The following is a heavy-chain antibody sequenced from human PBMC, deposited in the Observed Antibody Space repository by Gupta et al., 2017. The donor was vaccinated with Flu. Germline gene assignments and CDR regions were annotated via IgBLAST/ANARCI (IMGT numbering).Heavy chain of an antibody. D-gene: IGHD6-13*01. CDR2: IYYSGSA. CDR3: ARLGYTSSWVDS. J-gene: IGHJ4*02. Sequence: GWVRQPPGKGLDWIGSIYYSGSAYYNPSLKSRVTIYVDTSKNQFSLKINSVTATDTAVYYCARLGYTSSWVDSWGQGTLVTVSS. V-gene: IGHV4-39*01.